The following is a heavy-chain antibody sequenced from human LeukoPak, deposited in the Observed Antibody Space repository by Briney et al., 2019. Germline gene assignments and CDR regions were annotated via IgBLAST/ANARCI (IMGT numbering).Heavy chain of an antibody. CDR2: IDPSDSYT. Sequence: GESLRISCKGSGYNFTSYWISWVRQMPGKGLEWMGRIDPSDSYTNYSPSFQGHVTISADKSISTAYLQWSSLKASGTAIYYFSRSYDFESSGYYPFVYWGQGTLVTVSS. CDR1: GYNFTSYW. J-gene: IGHJ4*02. V-gene: IGHV5-10-1*01. CDR3: SRSYDFESSGYYPFVY. D-gene: IGHD3-22*01.